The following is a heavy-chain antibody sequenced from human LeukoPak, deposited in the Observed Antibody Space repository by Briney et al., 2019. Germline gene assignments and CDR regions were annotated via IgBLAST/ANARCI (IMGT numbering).Heavy chain of an antibody. CDR2: IRWSTDSV. J-gene: IGHJ4*02. CDR1: GSPFDDYA. V-gene: IGHV3-9*01. D-gene: IGHD2-2*01. CDR3: VKDFGQTTAAIAY. Sequence: GGSLRLSCAASGSPFDDYAVHWVRQAPGKGLEWVSGIRWSTDSVGYADSVRGRFTISRDKAKNSLYLQMNSLRAEDTALYYCVKDFGQTTAAIAYWGQGTLVTVSS.